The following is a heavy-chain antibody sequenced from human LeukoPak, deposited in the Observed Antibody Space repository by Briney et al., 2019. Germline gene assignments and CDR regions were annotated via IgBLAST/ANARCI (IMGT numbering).Heavy chain of an antibody. D-gene: IGHD6-19*01. J-gene: IGHJ6*03. CDR2: IIPIFGTA. Sequence: ASVKVSCKASGGTLSSYAISWVRQAPGQGLEWMGRIIPIFGTANYAQKFQGRVTITTDESTSTAYMELSSLRSEDTAVYYCARVGSSGWYERGYYYYMDVWGKGTTVTVSS. CDR3: ARVGSSGWYERGYYYYMDV. CDR1: GGTLSSYA. V-gene: IGHV1-69*05.